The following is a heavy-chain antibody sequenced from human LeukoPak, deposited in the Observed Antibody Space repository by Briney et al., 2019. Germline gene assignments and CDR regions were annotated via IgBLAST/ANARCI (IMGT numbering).Heavy chain of an antibody. Sequence: GGSLRLSCAASGLTFSTYTMTWVRQAPGKGLEWVSYISSSGSTIYYADSVKGRFTISRDNAKNSLYLQMNSLRAEDTAVYYCARPSTMVRGQVFDYWGQGTLVTVSS. D-gene: IGHD3-10*01. CDR3: ARPSTMVRGQVFDY. CDR2: ISSSGSTI. J-gene: IGHJ4*02. CDR1: GLTFSTYT. V-gene: IGHV3-48*04.